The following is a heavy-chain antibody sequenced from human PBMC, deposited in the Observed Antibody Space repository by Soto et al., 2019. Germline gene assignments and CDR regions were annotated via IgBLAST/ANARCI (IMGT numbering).Heavy chain of an antibody. CDR1: GFTFSSYA. CDR3: ANLGYYDIVTGYSRPNWFDP. D-gene: IGHD3-9*01. CDR2: ISYDGSNK. V-gene: IGHV3-30-3*01. Sequence: GGSLRLSCAASGFTFSSYAMHWVRQAPGKGLEWVAVISYDGSNKYYADSVKGRFTISRDNSKNTLYLQMNSLGAEDTAVYYCANLGYYDIVTGYSRPNWFDPWGQGTLVTVSS. J-gene: IGHJ5*02.